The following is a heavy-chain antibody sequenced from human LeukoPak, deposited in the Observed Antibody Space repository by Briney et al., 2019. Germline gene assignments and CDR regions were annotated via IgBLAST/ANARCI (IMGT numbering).Heavy chain of an antibody. CDR2: IYSGGTT. D-gene: IGHD2-8*01. Sequence: PGGSLRLSCAASGFTVSNNYMNWVRQAPGKGLEWVSVIYSGGTTYYADSVKGRFTISRDNSKNTLYLQMYSLRAEDAAIYYCAKSGVRPNQYYFDYWGQGTLVTVSS. CDR1: GFTVSNNY. J-gene: IGHJ4*02. CDR3: AKSGVRPNQYYFDY. V-gene: IGHV3-66*02.